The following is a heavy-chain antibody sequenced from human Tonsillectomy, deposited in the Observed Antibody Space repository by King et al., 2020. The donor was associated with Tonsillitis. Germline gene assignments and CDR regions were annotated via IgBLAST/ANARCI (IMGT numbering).Heavy chain of an antibody. CDR3: ARGVDF. J-gene: IGHJ4*02. V-gene: IGHV1-8*02. CDR2: MDPSTGDA. CDR1: GYTFTNYD. Sequence: QLVQSGAEVKKPGASVKVSCKASGYTFTNYDINWVRQGTGQGLEWMRWMDPSTGDADYSQKFQGRVAMTRNTSISTAFLEVRSLRSEDTAVYYCARGVDFWGQGTLVTVSS.